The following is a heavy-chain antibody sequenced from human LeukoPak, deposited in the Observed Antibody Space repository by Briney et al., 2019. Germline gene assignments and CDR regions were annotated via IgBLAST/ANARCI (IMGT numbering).Heavy chain of an antibody. D-gene: IGHD5-18*01. Sequence: GGSLRLSCAASGFTFSSYSMNWVRQAPGKGLEWASSISSSSSYIYYADSVKGRFTISRDNAKNSLYLQMNSLRAEDTAVYYCAREEIQLYNWFDPWGQGTLVTVSS. CDR2: ISSSSSYI. J-gene: IGHJ5*02. CDR1: GFTFSSYS. CDR3: AREEIQLYNWFDP. V-gene: IGHV3-21*01.